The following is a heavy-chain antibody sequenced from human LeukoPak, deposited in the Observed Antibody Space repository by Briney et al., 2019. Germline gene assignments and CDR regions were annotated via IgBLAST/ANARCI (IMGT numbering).Heavy chain of an antibody. V-gene: IGHV3-30-3*01. Sequence: GGSLRLSCAASGFTFSSYAMSWVRQAPGKGLGWVAVISDDGSNKYYADSVKCRFTISRDNSKNTLYLQMNSLRAEDTAVYYCARESRGIAVAGTFGYWGQGTLVTVSS. CDR2: ISDDGSNK. D-gene: IGHD6-19*01. CDR1: GFTFSSYA. CDR3: ARESRGIAVAGTFGY. J-gene: IGHJ4*02.